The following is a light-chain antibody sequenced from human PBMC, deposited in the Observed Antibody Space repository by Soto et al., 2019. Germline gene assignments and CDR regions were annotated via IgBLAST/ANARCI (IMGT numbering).Light chain of an antibody. V-gene: IGKV3-20*01. CDR3: QQYGRTPLT. Sequence: EIGVSQSPCTLSLSPGERATLSCRASQSVSRNYLAWYQQKPGQAPRLLIYDASSRATGIPDRFSGSGSGADFTLTINRLEPEDFAVYFCQQYGRTPLTFGGGTKVDIK. J-gene: IGKJ4*01. CDR2: DAS. CDR1: QSVSRNY.